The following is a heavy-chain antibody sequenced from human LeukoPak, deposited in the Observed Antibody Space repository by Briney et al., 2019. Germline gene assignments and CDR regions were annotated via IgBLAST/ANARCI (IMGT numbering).Heavy chain of an antibody. Sequence: GGSLRLSCAASGFTFSSYWMSWVRQAPGKGLEWVANIKQDGSEKYYVDSVKGRFTISRDNAKNSLYLQMNSLRAEDTAVYYCARTASMIAHYYFDYWGQGTLVTVSS. CDR2: IKQDGSEK. CDR1: GFTFSSYW. CDR3: ARTASMIAHYYFDY. J-gene: IGHJ4*02. V-gene: IGHV3-7*01. D-gene: IGHD3-22*01.